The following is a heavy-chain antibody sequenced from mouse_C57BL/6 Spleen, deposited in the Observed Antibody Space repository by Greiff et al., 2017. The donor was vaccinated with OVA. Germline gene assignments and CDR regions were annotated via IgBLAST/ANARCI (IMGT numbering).Heavy chain of an antibody. J-gene: IGHJ4*01. V-gene: IGHV7-3*01. CDR2: IRNKANGYTK. D-gene: IGHD2-4*01. CDR1: GFTFTDYY. CDR3: ARYSDYDGLGAMDY. Sequence: EVMLVESGGGLVQPGGSLSLSCAASGFTFTDYYMSWVRQPPGKALEWLGFIRNKANGYTKEYSASVKGRFTISRDNSQSILYLQMNALRAEDSATYYCARYSDYDGLGAMDYWGQGTSVTVSS.